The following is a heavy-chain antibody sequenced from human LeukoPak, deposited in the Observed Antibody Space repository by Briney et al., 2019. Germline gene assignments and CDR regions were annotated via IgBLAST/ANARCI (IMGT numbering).Heavy chain of an antibody. CDR2: IYSGDSDT. CDR3: ARSPNSSITTNWFDP. V-gene: IGHV5-51*01. J-gene: IGHJ5*02. CDR1: GYSFTSYW. Sequence: GESLKISCKGSGYSFTSYWIGWVRQMPGKGLEWMGIIYSGDSDTRYSPSFQGQVTISADKSISTAYLQWSSLKASDTAMYYCARSPNSSITTNWFDPWGQGTLVTVSS. D-gene: IGHD2-2*01.